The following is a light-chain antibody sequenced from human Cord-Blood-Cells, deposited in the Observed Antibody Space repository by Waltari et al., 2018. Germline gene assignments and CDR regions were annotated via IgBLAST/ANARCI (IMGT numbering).Light chain of an antibody. V-gene: IGKV3-15*01. CDR1: QSVSSN. Sequence: EIVMTQSTATLSVSPGERATLSCRASQSVSSNLAWYQQKPGQAPRLLIYGASTRATGIPARFSGSGSGTEFTLSISSRQSEDFAVYYCQQYNNWPGTFGQGTKVEIK. CDR3: QQYNNWPGT. CDR2: GAS. J-gene: IGKJ1*01.